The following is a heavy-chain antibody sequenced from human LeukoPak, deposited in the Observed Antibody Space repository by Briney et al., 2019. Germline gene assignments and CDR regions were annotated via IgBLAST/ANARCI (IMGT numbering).Heavy chain of an antibody. CDR3: ARVRAQQLVRGYYYYYMDV. D-gene: IGHD6-13*01. CDR1: GGSISSSSYY. V-gene: IGHV4-39*07. CDR2: IYYSGST. Sequence: TSETLSLTCTVSGGSISSSSYYWGWIRQPPGKGLEWIGSIYYSGSTYYNPSLKSLVTISVDTSKNQFFLTLSSVTAADTAVYYCARVRAQQLVRGYYYYYMDVWGKGTTVTVSS. J-gene: IGHJ6*03.